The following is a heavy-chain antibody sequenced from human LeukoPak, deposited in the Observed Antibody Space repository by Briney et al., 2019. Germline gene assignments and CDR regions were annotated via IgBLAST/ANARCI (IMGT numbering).Heavy chain of an antibody. D-gene: IGHD2-2*01. CDR2: INPNSGGT. J-gene: IGHJ6*03. V-gene: IGHV1-2*06. CDR1: GYTFTGYY. Sequence: ASVKVSCKASGYTFTGYYMYWVRQAPGQGLEWMGRINPNSGGTNYAQKFQGRVTMTRDTSISTAYMELSSLRSEDTAVYYCARAKRAAAIRYYYYYMDVWGKGTTVTVSS. CDR3: ARAKRAAAIRYYYYYMDV.